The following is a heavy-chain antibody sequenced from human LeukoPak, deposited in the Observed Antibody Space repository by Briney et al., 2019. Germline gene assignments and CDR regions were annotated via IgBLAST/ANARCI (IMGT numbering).Heavy chain of an antibody. J-gene: IGHJ4*02. V-gene: IGHV1-2*02. Sequence: ASVKVSCKASGYTFSAYCMHWVRQAPGQGLEWMGWINPKSGGTNYAQKFQGRVTMTRDTSISTAYMELSRLRSDDTAVYYCARRRDSSSNPFDYWGQGTLVTVSS. D-gene: IGHD3-22*01. CDR1: GYTFSAYC. CDR3: ARRRDSSSNPFDY. CDR2: INPKSGGT.